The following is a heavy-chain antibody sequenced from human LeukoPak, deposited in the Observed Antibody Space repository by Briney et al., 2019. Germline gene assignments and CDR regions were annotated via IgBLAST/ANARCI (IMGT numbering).Heavy chain of an antibody. Sequence: PSETLSLTCTVSGVSISSYYWSWIRQPAGKGLEWIGRIYTSGSTNYNPSLKSRVTMSVDTSKNQFSLKLSSVTAADTAVYYCARDLYYYDSSSYYLFDYWGQGTLVTVSS. CDR2: IYTSGST. V-gene: IGHV4-4*07. CDR1: GVSISSYY. CDR3: ARDLYYYDSSSYYLFDY. D-gene: IGHD3-22*01. J-gene: IGHJ4*02.